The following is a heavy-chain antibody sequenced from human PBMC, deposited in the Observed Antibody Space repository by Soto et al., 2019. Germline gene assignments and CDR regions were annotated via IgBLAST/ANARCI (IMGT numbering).Heavy chain of an antibody. CDR1: GDSVSSNSAA. V-gene: IGHV6-1*01. CDR2: TYYRSKWYN. Sequence: PSQTLSLTCVISGDSVSSNSAAWNWIRQSPSRGLEWLGRTYYRSKWYNDYAVSVKSRITINPDTSKNQFSLQLNSVTPEDTAVYYCARVPGNFWSGYYKGFDYWGQGTLVTVSS. CDR3: ARVPGNFWSGYYKGFDY. D-gene: IGHD3-3*01. J-gene: IGHJ4*02.